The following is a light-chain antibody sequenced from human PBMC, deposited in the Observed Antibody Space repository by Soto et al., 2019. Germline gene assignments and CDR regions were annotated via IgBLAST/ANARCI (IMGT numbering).Light chain of an antibody. CDR1: QTMKSEY. Sequence: EIVLTQSPGTLSLSPGERAALSCRASQTMKSEYLAWYQQKPGQAPRLLIHGASSRATGIPDRFSGSGSGTDFSLTISRLEPDDFAVYYWQVYVSFFGPVTNVYV. CDR3: QVYVSF. V-gene: IGKV3-20*01. J-gene: IGKJ3*01. CDR2: GAS.